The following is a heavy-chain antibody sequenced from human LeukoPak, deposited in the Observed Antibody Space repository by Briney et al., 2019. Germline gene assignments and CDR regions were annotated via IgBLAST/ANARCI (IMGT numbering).Heavy chain of an antibody. Sequence: GGSLRLSCAASGFIFSNYGMHWVRQAPGKGLEWVTFIRYDGSNNNYADSVKGRFTISRDNSRNTLYLQMNSLRAEDTAVYYCAKDRCSSTSCYFFDYWGQGTLVTVSS. J-gene: IGHJ4*02. CDR2: IRYDGSNN. CDR3: AKDRCSSTSCYFFDY. CDR1: GFIFSNYG. V-gene: IGHV3-30*02. D-gene: IGHD2-2*01.